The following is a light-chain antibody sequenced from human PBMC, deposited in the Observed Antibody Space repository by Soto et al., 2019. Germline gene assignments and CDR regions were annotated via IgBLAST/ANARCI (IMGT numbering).Light chain of an antibody. CDR1: SGHSSYA. CDR2: LNSDGSH. V-gene: IGLV4-69*01. Sequence: QSVLTQSPSASASLGASVTLTCTLSSGHSSYAIAWHQQQPEKGPRYLMKLNSDGSHSKGDGIPDRFSGSSSGAERSLTISSLQSEDEADYYCQTWGTGIVVFGAGTKLTVL. J-gene: IGLJ2*01. CDR3: QTWGTGIVV.